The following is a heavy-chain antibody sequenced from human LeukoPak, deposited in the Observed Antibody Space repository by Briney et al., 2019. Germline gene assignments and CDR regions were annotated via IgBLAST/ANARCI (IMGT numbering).Heavy chain of an antibody. CDR1: GGTFSSYA. CDR3: ARDGIRATVTTVPYWYFDL. Sequence: VKVSCKASGGTFSSYAISWVRQAPGRGLEWMGGIIPIFGTANYAQKFQGRVTITTDESTSTAYVELSSLRSEDTAVYYCARDGIRATVTTVPYWYFDLWGRGTLVTVSS. V-gene: IGHV1-69*13. D-gene: IGHD4-17*01. J-gene: IGHJ2*01. CDR2: IIPIFGTA.